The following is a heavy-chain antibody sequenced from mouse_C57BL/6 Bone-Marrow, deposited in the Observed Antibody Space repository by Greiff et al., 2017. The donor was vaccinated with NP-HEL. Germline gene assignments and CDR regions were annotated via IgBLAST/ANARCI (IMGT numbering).Heavy chain of an antibody. CDR3: AREGAYDYDVWFAY. V-gene: IGHV1-81*01. Sequence: VQLQQSGAELARPGASVKLSCKASGYTFTSYGISWVKQRPGQGLEWIGEIYPRSGYTYYNEKFKGKATLTADKSSSTAYMELRSLTSEDSAVYFCAREGAYDYDVWFAYWGKGTLVTVSA. D-gene: IGHD2-4*01. CDR2: IYPRSGYT. J-gene: IGHJ3*01. CDR1: GYTFTSYG.